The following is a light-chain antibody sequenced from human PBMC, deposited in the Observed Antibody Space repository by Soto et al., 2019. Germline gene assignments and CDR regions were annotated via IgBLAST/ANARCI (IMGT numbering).Light chain of an antibody. Sequence: DIQMSQYPSSLSASVEDRVIITCRASQSISNHLNWYQQKPGKAPKLLIFAASSLQRGVPSRFSGSRSGPDFTLTISSLQPEDFATYYCQQSYSSPPTFGQGTKVDIK. V-gene: IGKV1-39*01. CDR2: AAS. CDR3: QQSYSSPPT. J-gene: IGKJ1*01. CDR1: QSISNH.